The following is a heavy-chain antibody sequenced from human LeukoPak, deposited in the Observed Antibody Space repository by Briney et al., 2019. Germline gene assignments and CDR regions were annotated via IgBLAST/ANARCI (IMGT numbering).Heavy chain of an antibody. CDR3: AREGGRGSGASLTPNNWSDP. CDR2: IYYSGST. Sequence: PSETLSLTCTVSGGSISSGGYYWSWIRQHPGKGLEWIGYIYYSGSTYYNPSLKSRVTISVDTSKNQFSLKLSSVTAADTAVYYCAREGGRGSGASLTPNNWSDPWGQGTLVTVSS. V-gene: IGHV4-31*03. CDR1: GGSISSGGYY. J-gene: IGHJ5*02. D-gene: IGHD2-15*01.